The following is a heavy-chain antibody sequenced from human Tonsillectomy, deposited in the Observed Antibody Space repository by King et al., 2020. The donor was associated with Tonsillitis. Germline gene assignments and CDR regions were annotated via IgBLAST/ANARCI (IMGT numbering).Heavy chain of an antibody. V-gene: IGHV4-30-2*01. CDR3: ARAILLATSETFLDY. Sequence: QLQESGSGLVKPSQTLSLTCAVSGGSMNTGGFTWSWIRQPPGKGLEWIGYISHSGSTYYNPSLRSRVAVSLDRSKNQFSLKVTSVTAADTAIYYCARAILLATSETFLDYWGQGTRVTVSS. CDR1: GGSMNTGGFT. CDR2: ISHSGST. J-gene: IGHJ4*02. D-gene: IGHD5-12*01.